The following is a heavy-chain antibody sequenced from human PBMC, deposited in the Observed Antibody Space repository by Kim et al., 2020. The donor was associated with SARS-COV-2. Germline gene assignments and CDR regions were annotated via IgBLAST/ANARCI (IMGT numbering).Heavy chain of an antibody. V-gene: IGHV3-74*01. D-gene: IGHD2-21*01. CDR3: DCAGVPGTWFAVCDA. J-gene: IGHJ3*01. CDR1: GFTFSGYW. CDR2: ISSDANSN. Sequence: GGSLRLSCAASGFTFSGYWMHWVRQAPGKGLEWVSRISSDANSNDYADSARGRCTVTRDKAKNTPYSQMKRLRVEDKALYVCDCAGVPGTWFAVCDA.